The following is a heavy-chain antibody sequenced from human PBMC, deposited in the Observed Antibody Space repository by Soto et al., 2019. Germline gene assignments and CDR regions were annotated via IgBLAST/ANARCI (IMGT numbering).Heavy chain of an antibody. CDR2: IYYSGSN. CDR1: GGSISSDNYY. D-gene: IGHD3-22*01. CDR3: ARGSGGYYDTSGYYLEWFDP. V-gene: IGHV4-30-4*01. Sequence: PSETLSLTCTVSGGSISSDNYYWTWIRQPPGKGLEWIGYIYYSGSNYYNPSLKSRVTISIDTSKNEFSLRLSSVTAADTAVYYCARGSGGYYDTSGYYLEWFDPWGQGTMVTVSS. J-gene: IGHJ5*02.